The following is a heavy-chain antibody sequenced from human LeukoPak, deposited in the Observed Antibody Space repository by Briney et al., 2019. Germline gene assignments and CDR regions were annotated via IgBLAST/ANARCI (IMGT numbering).Heavy chain of an antibody. CDR1: GGSISSGGYY. J-gene: IGHJ4*02. CDR3: ARVGSPHYYGSGSHDY. CDR2: IYYSGST. Sequence: KPSETLSLTCTVSGGSISSGGYYWSWIRQHPGKGLEWIGYIYYSGSTYYNPSLKSRVTISVDTSQNQFSLKLSSVTAADTAVYYCARVGSPHYYGSGSHDYWGQGTLVTVSS. D-gene: IGHD3-10*01. V-gene: IGHV4-31*03.